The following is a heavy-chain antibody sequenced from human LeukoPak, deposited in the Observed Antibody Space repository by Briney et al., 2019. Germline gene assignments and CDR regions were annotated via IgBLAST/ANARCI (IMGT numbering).Heavy chain of an antibody. J-gene: IGHJ4*02. Sequence: ASAKVSCKASGYTFTGYYMHWVRQAPGQGLEWMGWINPNSGGTNYAQKFQGRVTMTRDTSISTAYMELSRLRSDDTAVYYCARDQTYSLLRYFDWFPFDYWGQGTLVTVSS. CDR1: GYTFTGYY. D-gene: IGHD3-9*01. V-gene: IGHV1-2*02. CDR2: INPNSGGT. CDR3: ARDQTYSLLRYFDWFPFDY.